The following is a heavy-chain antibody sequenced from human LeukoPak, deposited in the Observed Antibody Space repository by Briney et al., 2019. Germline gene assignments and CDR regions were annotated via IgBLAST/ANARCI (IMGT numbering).Heavy chain of an antibody. CDR1: GGTFSSYA. Sequence: ASVKVSCKASGGTFSSYAISWVRQAPGQGLEWMGGIIPIFGTANYAQKFQGRVTITTDESTSTAYMELSSLRSEDTAVYYCARVAKAAAGTMDVWGKGTTVTVSS. J-gene: IGHJ6*03. CDR3: ARVAKAAAGTMDV. CDR2: IIPIFGTA. D-gene: IGHD6-13*01. V-gene: IGHV1-69*05.